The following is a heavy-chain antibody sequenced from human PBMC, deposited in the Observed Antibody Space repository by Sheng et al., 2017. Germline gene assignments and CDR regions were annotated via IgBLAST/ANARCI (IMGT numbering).Heavy chain of an antibody. V-gene: IGHV4-34*01. J-gene: IGHJ4*02. CDR1: GGSFSGYY. D-gene: IGHD2-21*02. CDR3: ARAPVVVTASFDY. Sequence: QVQLQQWGAGLLKPSETLSLTCAVYGGSFSGYYWSWIRQPPGKGLEWIGEINHSGSTNYNPSLKSRVTISVDTSKNQFSLKLSSVTAADTAVYYCARAPVVVTASFDYWGQGTLVTVSS. CDR2: INHSGST.